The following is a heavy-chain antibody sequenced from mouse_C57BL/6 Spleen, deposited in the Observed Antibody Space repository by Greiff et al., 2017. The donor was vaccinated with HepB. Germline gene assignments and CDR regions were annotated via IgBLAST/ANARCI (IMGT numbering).Heavy chain of an antibody. V-gene: IGHV3-6*01. D-gene: IGHD6-5*01. CDR2: ISYDGSN. CDR3: ARGAYPFAY. J-gene: IGHJ3*01. Sequence: LMESGPGLVKPSQSLSLTCSVTGYSITSGYYWNWIRQFPGNKLEWMGYISYDGSNNYNPSLKNRISITRDTSKNQLFLKLNSVTTEDTATYYCARGAYPFAYWGQGTLVTVSA. CDR1: GYSITSGYY.